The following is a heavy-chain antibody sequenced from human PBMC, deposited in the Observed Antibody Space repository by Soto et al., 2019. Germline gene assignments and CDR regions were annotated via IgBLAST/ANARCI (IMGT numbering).Heavy chain of an antibody. V-gene: IGHV3-33*01. CDR2: IWYDGSNK. Sequence: SGGSLRLSCAASGFTFSSYGMHWVRQAPGKGLEWVAVIWYDGSNKYYADSVKGRFTISRDNSKNTLYLQMNSLRAEDTAVYYCARDRPGYSYGYVFHYWGQGTLVTVSS. D-gene: IGHD5-18*01. CDR1: GFTFSSYG. J-gene: IGHJ4*02. CDR3: ARDRPGYSYGYVFHY.